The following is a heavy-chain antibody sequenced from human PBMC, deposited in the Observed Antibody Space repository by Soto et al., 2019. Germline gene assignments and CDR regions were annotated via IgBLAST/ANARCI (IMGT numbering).Heavy chain of an antibody. CDR3: VESPWRGYKAGFDP. V-gene: IGHV2-5*02. J-gene: IGHJ5*02. CDR2: IYWDDDK. D-gene: IGHD3-3*01. CDR1: GFSLTTSGVG. Sequence: QITLKESGPARVKPTQTLTLTCTFSGFSLTTSGVGVGWIRQPPGKALEWLAVIYWDDDKRYSPSLQTRLTITKDTSKNEVVLTMINMDPVDTATYYCVESPWRGYKAGFDPWGPGTLVTVSS.